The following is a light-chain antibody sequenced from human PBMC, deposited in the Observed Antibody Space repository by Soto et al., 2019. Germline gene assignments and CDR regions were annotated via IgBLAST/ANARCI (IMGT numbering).Light chain of an antibody. J-gene: IGLJ2*01. CDR3: SSYTSSKTRV. Sequence: QSVLTQPASVSGSPGQSITISCTGTSSDVGAYNFVSWYQQYPGKAPKLMIYEVSNRPSGVSNRFSGSKSGNTASLTISGLQAEDEADYYCSSYTSSKTRVFGGGTKLTVL. CDR2: EVS. CDR1: SSDVGAYNF. V-gene: IGLV2-14*01.